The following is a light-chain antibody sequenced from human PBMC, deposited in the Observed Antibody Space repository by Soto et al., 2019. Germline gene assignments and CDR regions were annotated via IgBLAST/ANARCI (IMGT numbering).Light chain of an antibody. CDR1: SSNIGKYY. J-gene: IGLJ1*01. Sequence: QSVLTQPPSVSAAPGQKVTMSCSGSSSNIGKYYVSWHQQLPGTAPKLLIYENDKRPSRIPDRFSGSKSGTSATLGITGLQTGDEADYYCGTWDSSLTTFVFGTGTKVTVL. V-gene: IGLV1-51*02. CDR3: GTWDSSLTTFV. CDR2: END.